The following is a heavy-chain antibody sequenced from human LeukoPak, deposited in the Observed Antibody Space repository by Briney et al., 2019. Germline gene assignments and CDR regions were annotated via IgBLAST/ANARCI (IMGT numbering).Heavy chain of an antibody. CDR1: GGSISSSSYY. V-gene: IGHV4-61*05. Sequence: SETLSLTCTLSGGSISSSSYYWSWIRQPPGKGLEWIGYIYTSGSTNYNPSLKSRVTISVATSKNQFSLKLSSVTAADTAVYYCARHWSYYYDSSGFDYWGQGTLVTVFS. J-gene: IGHJ4*02. D-gene: IGHD3-22*01. CDR3: ARHWSYYYDSSGFDY. CDR2: IYTSGST.